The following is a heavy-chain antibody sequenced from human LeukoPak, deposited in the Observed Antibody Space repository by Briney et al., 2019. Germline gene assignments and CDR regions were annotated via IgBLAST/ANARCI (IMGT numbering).Heavy chain of an antibody. D-gene: IGHD6-13*01. Sequence: GGSLRLSCAASGFTFSSYAMHWVRQAPGKGLEYVSATSSNGGSTYYANPVKGRFTISRDNSKNTLYLQMCSLRAEDMAVYYCAKIAAAGTTMYYFDYWGQGTLVTVSS. CDR1: GFTFSSYA. J-gene: IGHJ4*02. CDR2: TSSNGGST. V-gene: IGHV3-64*01. CDR3: AKIAAAGTTMYYFDY.